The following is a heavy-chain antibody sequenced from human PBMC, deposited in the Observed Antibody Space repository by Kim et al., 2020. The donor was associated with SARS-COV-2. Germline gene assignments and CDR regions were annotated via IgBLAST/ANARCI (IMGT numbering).Heavy chain of an antibody. CDR2: IYPGDSDT. D-gene: IGHD3-22*01. V-gene: IGHV5-51*01. CDR1: GYSFTSYW. J-gene: IGHJ4*02. Sequence: GESLKISCKGSGYSFTSYWIGWVRQMPGKGLEWMGIIYPGDSDTRYSPSFQGQVTISADKSISTAYLQWSSLKASDTAMYYCARHRATYYYDSSGYYTDYWGQGTLVTVSS. CDR3: ARHRATYYYDSSGYYTDY.